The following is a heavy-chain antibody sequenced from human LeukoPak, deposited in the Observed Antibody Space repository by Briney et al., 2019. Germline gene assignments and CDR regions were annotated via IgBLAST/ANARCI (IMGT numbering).Heavy chain of an antibody. V-gene: IGHV3-7*01. J-gene: IGHJ4*02. CDR2: INLDGTEE. Sequence: GGSLRLSCAASGFTFSSYFLSWVRQAPGKGLEWVANINLDGTEEHYVDSSLKGRFTISRDNAKNSLYLQMTSLRVEDTAVYYCASGRHDFLHWGQGTLVTVSS. D-gene: IGHD3/OR15-3a*01. CDR1: GFTFSSYF. CDR3: ASGRHDFLH.